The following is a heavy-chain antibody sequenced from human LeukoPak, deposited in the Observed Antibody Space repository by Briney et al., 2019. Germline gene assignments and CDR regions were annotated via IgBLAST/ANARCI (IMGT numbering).Heavy chain of an antibody. J-gene: IGHJ4*02. CDR1: GFTFSSYE. CDR3: ARVRNAYNPGAIDY. Sequence: PGRSLRLSCAASGFTFSSYEMNWVRQAPGKGLEWVSYISSSGSTIYYADSVKGRSTITRDNAKNSLYLQMKSLRAEDTAVYYCARVRNAYNPGAIDYWGQGTLVTVSS. CDR2: ISSSGSTI. D-gene: IGHD5-24*01. V-gene: IGHV3-48*03.